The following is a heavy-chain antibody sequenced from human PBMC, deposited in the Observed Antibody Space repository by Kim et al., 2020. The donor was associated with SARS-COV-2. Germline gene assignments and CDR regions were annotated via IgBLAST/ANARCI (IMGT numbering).Heavy chain of an antibody. V-gene: IGHV3-72*01. Sequence: GGSLRLSCAASGFSFSDHYMDWVRQAPGKGLEWVARSRNKANRFSTEYAASVKGRFTISRDDSKKSLFLQMNSLRTDDTAMYYCVRAISSSWYYFDCWGQGTLVTVSS. CDR3: VRAISSSWYYFDC. CDR2: SRNKANRFST. J-gene: IGHJ4*02. CDR1: GFSFSDHY. D-gene: IGHD6-13*01.